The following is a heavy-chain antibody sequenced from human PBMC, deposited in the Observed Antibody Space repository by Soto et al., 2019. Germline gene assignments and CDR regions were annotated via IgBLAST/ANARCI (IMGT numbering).Heavy chain of an antibody. CDR2: IYHRGTT. J-gene: IGHJ4*02. V-gene: IGHV4-59*01. Sequence: LVTLSLTCTVAGGSSSIYYWSWIRQPPGKGLEWIGYIYHRGTTNYSPSLKSRVTISADMSKNQFSLKLSSVTAADTAVYYCARAIRRGGGFDYWGQGTLVTVSS. CDR1: GGSSSIYY. D-gene: IGHD3-10*01. CDR3: ARAIRRGGGFDY.